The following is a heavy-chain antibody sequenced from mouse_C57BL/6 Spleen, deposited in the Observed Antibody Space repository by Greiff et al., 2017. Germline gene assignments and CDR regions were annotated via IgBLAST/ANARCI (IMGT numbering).Heavy chain of an antibody. V-gene: IGHV5-16*01. CDR3: ARERGGDYYGSSPGFDY. D-gene: IGHD1-1*01. J-gene: IGHJ2*01. CDR1: GFTFSDYY. Sequence: EVQLVESEGGLVQPGSSMKLSCTASGFTFSDYYMAWFRQVPEKGLEWVANFNYDGSSTYYLDSLKSRFIISSDNAKNILYLQMSSLKSEDTATXNSARERGGDYYGSSPGFDYWGQGTTLTVSS. CDR2: FNYDGSST.